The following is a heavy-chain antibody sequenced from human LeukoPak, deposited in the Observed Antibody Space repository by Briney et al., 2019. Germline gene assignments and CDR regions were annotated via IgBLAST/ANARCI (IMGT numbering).Heavy chain of an antibody. Sequence: PSETLSLTCAVYRGSFSGYYWSWIRQPPGKGLEWIGEINHSGSTNYNPSLKSRVTISVDTSKNQFSLKLSSVTAADTAVYYCARQEGAGGPFDYWGQGTLVTVS. D-gene: IGHD3-16*01. V-gene: IGHV4-34*01. CDR3: ARQEGAGGPFDY. J-gene: IGHJ4*02. CDR2: INHSGST. CDR1: RGSFSGYY.